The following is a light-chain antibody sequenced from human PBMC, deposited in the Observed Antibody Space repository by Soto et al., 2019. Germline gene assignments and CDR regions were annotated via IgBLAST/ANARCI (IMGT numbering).Light chain of an antibody. Sequence: EIVMTQSPANLSVSPGERATLSCRASQSVSSNLAWYQQKPGQGPRLLIYGASTRATSIPARFSGSGSGTDFPLTINSLQSEAFAVYYCQQYNKWPPYPFGQGTKLEIK. J-gene: IGKJ2*01. CDR2: GAS. V-gene: IGKV3-15*01. CDR1: QSVSSN. CDR3: QQYNKWPPYP.